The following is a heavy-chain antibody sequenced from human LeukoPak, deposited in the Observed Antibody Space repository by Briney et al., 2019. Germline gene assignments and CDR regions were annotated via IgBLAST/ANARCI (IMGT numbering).Heavy chain of an antibody. Sequence: SETLSLTCTVSGGSISSSSYYWGWIRQPPGEGLECTGSIYYGGSTYYNPPLRSRVTISVDTSKNQFSLKLSSATAADTAVYYCARIVGYSYGHIDYWGQGSLVIVSS. CDR2: IYYGGST. D-gene: IGHD5-18*01. V-gene: IGHV4-39*01. CDR3: ARIVGYSYGHIDY. CDR1: GGSISSSSYY. J-gene: IGHJ4*02.